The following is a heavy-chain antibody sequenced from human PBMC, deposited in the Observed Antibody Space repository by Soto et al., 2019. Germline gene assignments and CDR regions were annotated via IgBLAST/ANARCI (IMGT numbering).Heavy chain of an antibody. Sequence: PGGSLALACASSGATVYSTEMSCSFQAPGKGLEWVSVIYSGGSTYYADSVKGRFTISRDNSKNTLYLQMNSLRAEDTAVYYCARGELRWYTFDYWGQGTLVTVSS. CDR2: IYSGGST. V-gene: IGHV3-66*01. CDR1: GATVYSTE. D-gene: IGHD1-26*01. J-gene: IGHJ4*02. CDR3: ARGELRWYTFDY.